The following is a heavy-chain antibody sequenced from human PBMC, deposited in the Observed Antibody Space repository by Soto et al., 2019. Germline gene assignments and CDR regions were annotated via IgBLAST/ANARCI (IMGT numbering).Heavy chain of an antibody. CDR2: ISPKSGGT. J-gene: IGHJ4*02. V-gene: IGHV1-2*02. CDR1: GYTFTDYY. Sequence: QVQLVQSGAEVKKPGASVKVSCEASGYTFTDYYMHWVRQAPGQGFEWMGRISPKSGGTNYAQKFQGRVTMTWDTSHNTAHMELSSLTSEDTAVYYCARPPGYISDWYYFDLCGQGTLITVSS. CDR3: ARPPGYISDWYYFDL. D-gene: IGHD3-9*01.